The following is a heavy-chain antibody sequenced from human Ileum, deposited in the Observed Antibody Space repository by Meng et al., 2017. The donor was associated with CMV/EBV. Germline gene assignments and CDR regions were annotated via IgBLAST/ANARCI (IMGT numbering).Heavy chain of an antibody. J-gene: IGHJ3*02. Sequence: GESLKISCLAPGFRLVDYMSWIRQAPGKGLEWVAYISGSGTTIYYADSVKGRFTVSRDNAKSSLYLQMNSLRAEDTAVYYCARDIRHGGSDIWGQGAMVTVSS. V-gene: IGHV3-11*01. CDR1: GFRLVDY. D-gene: IGHD3-10*01. CDR2: ISGSGTTI. CDR3: ARDIRHGGSDI.